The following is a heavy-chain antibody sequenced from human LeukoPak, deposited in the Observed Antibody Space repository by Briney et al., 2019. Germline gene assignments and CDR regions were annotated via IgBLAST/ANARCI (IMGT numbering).Heavy chain of an antibody. V-gene: IGHV3-53*01. Sequence: PGGSLRLSCAASGFTFSSYVMSWVRQAPGKGLEWVSVIYSGGSTYYADSVKGRFTISRDNSKNTLYLQMNSLRAEDTAVYYCFGSSVESIQHWGQGTLVTVSS. D-gene: IGHD1-26*01. J-gene: IGHJ1*01. CDR3: FGSSVESIQH. CDR1: GFTFSSYV. CDR2: IYSGGST.